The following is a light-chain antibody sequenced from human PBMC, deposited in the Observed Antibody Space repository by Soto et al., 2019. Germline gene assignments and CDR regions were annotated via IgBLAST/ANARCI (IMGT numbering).Light chain of an antibody. CDR3: TSYTSSNPVV. J-gene: IGLJ2*01. Sequence: QSALTQPASVSGSPGQSITISCTGTSSDVGGYNYVSWYQHHPGKAPKLMIYEVSNRPSGVSNRFSGSKSGNTASLTISGLQAEDEADYYCTSYTSSNPVVFGGGTKLTVL. CDR2: EVS. V-gene: IGLV2-14*01. CDR1: SSDVGGYNY.